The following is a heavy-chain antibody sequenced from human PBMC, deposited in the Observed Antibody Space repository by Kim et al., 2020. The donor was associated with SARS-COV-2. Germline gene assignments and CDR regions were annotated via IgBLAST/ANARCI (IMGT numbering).Heavy chain of an antibody. V-gene: IGHV4-39*07. CDR1: GGSISSSSYY. Sequence: SETLSLTCTVSGGSISSSSYYWGWIRQPPGKGLEWIGSIYYSGSTYFNPSLKSRVTISVDTSKNQFSLKLSSVTAADTAIYYCARGGTMRVVYTNWGHG. J-gene: IGHJ4*01. D-gene: IGHD3-22*01. CDR3: ARGGTMRVVYTN. CDR2: IYYSGST.